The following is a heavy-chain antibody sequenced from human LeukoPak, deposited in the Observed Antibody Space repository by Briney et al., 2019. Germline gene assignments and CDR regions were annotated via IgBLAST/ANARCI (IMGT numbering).Heavy chain of an antibody. V-gene: IGHV3-7*05. D-gene: IGHD5-24*01. CDR2: IKQDGSEK. CDR3: ARGPEMGYYYYGMDV. J-gene: IGHJ6*02. Sequence: GALRLSCAASGFTFSSYWMSWVRQAPGKGLEWVANIKQDGSEKYYVDSVKGRFTISRDNAKNSLYLQMNSLRAEDTAVYYCARGPEMGYYYYGMDVWGQGTTVTVSS. CDR1: GFTFSSYW.